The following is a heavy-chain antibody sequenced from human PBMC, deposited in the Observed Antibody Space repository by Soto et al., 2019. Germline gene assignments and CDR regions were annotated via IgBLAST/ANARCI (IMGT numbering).Heavy chain of an antibody. Sequence: ASVKVSCKASGYTFTGYYMHWVRQAPGQGLEWMGWINPNSGGTNYAQKFQGRVTMTRDTSISTAYMELSRLRSDDTAVYYCARGASNQHESPPNAFDIWGQGTMVTVSS. CDR1: GYTFTGYY. J-gene: IGHJ3*02. V-gene: IGHV1-2*02. D-gene: IGHD2-2*01. CDR2: INPNSGGT. CDR3: ARGASNQHESPPNAFDI.